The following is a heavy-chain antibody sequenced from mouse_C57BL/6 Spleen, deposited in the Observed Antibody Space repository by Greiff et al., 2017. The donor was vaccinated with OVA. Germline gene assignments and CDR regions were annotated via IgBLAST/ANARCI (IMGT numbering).Heavy chain of an antibody. CDR1: GFTFSSYA. Sequence: EVMLVESGGGLVKPGGSLKLSCAASGFTFSSYAMSWVRQTPEKRLEWVATISDGGSYTYYPDNVKGRFTISRDNAKNNLYLQMSHLKSEDTAMYYCAREMGGNWFAYWGQGTLVTVSA. CDR3: AREMGGNWFAY. J-gene: IGHJ3*01. D-gene: IGHD1-1*01. CDR2: ISDGGSYT. V-gene: IGHV5-4*01.